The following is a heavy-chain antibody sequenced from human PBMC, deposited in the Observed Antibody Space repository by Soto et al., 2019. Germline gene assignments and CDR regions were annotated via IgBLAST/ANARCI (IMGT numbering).Heavy chain of an antibody. CDR3: AKDRPDIVLMVYVFDY. CDR2: ISGSGGST. CDR1: GFTFSSYA. V-gene: IGHV3-23*01. J-gene: IGHJ4*02. Sequence: GGSLRLSCAASGFTFSSYAMSWVRQAPGKGLEWVSAISGSGGSTYYADSVKGRFTISRDNSKNTLYLQMNSLRAEDTAVYYCAKDRPDIVLMVYVFDYWGQGTLVTVSS. D-gene: IGHD2-8*01.